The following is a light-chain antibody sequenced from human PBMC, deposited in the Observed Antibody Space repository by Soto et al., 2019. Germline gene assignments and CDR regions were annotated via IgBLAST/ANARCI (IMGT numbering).Light chain of an antibody. J-gene: IGKJ1*01. CDR3: QQYGSSPT. CDR2: DVS. Sequence: EIVLTQSPGTLSLSPGERATLSCRSSQSVSSSYLAWYQHKPGQAPRLLIYDVSSRATGIPDRFSGSGSGTDFTLTISRLEPEDFAVYYCQQYGSSPTFGQGNKVETK. V-gene: IGKV3-20*01. CDR1: QSVSSSY.